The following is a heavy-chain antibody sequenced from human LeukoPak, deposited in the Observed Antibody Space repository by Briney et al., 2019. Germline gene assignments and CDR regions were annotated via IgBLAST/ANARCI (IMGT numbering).Heavy chain of an antibody. CDR3: ARGAPPALYVWGSIGWFDP. CDR2: IIPIFGTA. CDR1: GGTFSSYA. J-gene: IGHJ5*02. V-gene: IGHV1-69*13. Sequence: SVKVSCKASGGTFSSYAISWVRQAPGQGLEWMGGIIPIFGTANYAQKFQGRVTITADESTSTAYMELSSLRSDDTAVYYCARGAPPALYVWGSIGWFDPWGQGTLVTVSS. D-gene: IGHD3-16*01.